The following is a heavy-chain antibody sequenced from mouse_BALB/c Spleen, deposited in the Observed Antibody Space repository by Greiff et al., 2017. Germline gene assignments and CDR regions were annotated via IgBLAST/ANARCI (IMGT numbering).Heavy chain of an antibody. Sequence: VQLQQSGAELVRSGASVKLSCTASGFNIKDYYMHWVKQRPEQGLEWIGWIDPENGDTEYAPKFQGKATMTADTSSNTAYLQLSSLTSEDTAVYYCNADYYGSSPSFAYWGQGTLVTVSA. CDR2: IDPENGDT. CDR1: GFNIKDYY. J-gene: IGHJ3*01. D-gene: IGHD1-1*01. CDR3: NADYYGSSPSFAY. V-gene: IGHV14-4*02.